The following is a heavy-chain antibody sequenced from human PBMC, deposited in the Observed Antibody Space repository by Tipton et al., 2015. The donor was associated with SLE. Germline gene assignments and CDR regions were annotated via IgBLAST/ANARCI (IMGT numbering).Heavy chain of an antibody. J-gene: IGHJ3*02. D-gene: IGHD6-19*01. CDR2: IYHSDNSGSA. CDR3: ARDDGSDWYDAFDI. V-gene: IGHV4-59*11. Sequence: GLVKPSETLSLTCNVSGASISSHYWSWIRQPPGKGLEWIGYIYHSDNSGSANYNPSLKSRVTISVDTTKNQFSLKLNSVTAADTAVYYCARDDGSDWYDAFDIWGQGTMVTVSS. CDR1: GASISSHY.